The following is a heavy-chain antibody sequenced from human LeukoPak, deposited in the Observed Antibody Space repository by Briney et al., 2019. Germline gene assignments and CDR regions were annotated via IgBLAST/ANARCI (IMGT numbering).Heavy chain of an antibody. Sequence: SETLSLTCTVSGGSISSGGYYWSWIRQHPGKGLEWIGYIYYSGSTYYNPSLKSRVTISVDTSKNQFSLKLSSVTAADTAVHYCARELGYCSGGSCYSGRVIDYWGQGTLVTVSS. D-gene: IGHD2-15*01. CDR2: IYYSGST. J-gene: IGHJ4*02. V-gene: IGHV4-31*03. CDR3: ARELGYCSGGSCYSGRVIDY. CDR1: GGSISSGGYY.